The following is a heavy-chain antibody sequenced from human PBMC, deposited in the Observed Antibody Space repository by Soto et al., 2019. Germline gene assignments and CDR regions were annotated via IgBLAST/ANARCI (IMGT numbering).Heavy chain of an antibody. CDR3: TRVGSSWEIDY. CDR1: GFTFGDYA. V-gene: IGHV3-49*03. Sequence: GGSLRLSCTASGFTFGDYAMSWFRQAPGKGLEWVGFIRSKAYGGTTEYAASVKGRFTISRDDSKSIAYLQMNSLKTEDTAVYYCTRVGSSWEIDYWGQGTLVTVSS. D-gene: IGHD6-13*01. CDR2: IRSKAYGGTT. J-gene: IGHJ4*02.